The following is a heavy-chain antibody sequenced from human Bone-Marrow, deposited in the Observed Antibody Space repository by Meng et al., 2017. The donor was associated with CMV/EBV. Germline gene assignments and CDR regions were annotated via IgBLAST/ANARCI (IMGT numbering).Heavy chain of an antibody. J-gene: IGHJ5*02. V-gene: IGHV4-39*07. Sequence: SETLSLTCTVSGGSISSSSYYWGWIRQPPGKGLEWIGSIYYSGSTYYNPSLKSRVTISVDTSKNQFSLKLSSVTAADTAVYYCARDSPLASSKFDPWGQGTLVTASS. CDR3: ARDSPLASSKFDP. CDR1: GGSISSSSYY. CDR2: IYYSGST. D-gene: IGHD3-3*02.